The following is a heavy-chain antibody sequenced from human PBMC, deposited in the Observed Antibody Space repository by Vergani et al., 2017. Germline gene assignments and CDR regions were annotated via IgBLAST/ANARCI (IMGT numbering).Heavy chain of an antibody. CDR3: ARDSSHYDSSGYFYYYGMDV. V-gene: IGHV1-2*02. D-gene: IGHD3-22*01. CDR2: INPNSGDT. CDR1: GYTFTGHY. J-gene: IGHJ6*02. Sequence: QVQLVQSGAEVKKPGASVKVSCKASGYTFTGHYIHWVRQAPGQGLEWMGWINPNSGDTIYAQKFQGRVTMTRDTSVTTAYMELRSLRSDDTAVYYCARDSSHYDSSGYFYYYGMDVWGQGTTVTVSS.